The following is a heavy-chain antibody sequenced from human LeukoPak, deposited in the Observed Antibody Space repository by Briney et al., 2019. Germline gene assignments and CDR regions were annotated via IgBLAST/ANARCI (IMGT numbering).Heavy chain of an antibody. V-gene: IGHV4-59*01. J-gene: IGHJ5*02. D-gene: IGHD6-13*01. CDR2: IYDSGST. CDR1: GGSIRNYY. Sequence: SETLSLTCTVSGGSIRNYYWNWIRQPPGKGLEGIGYIYDSGSTNYNPSLKSRVTISVDMSKNQFSLKLSSVTAADTAVYYCARDYAGSSSWNWFDPWGQGTLVTVS. CDR3: ARDYAGSSSWNWFDP.